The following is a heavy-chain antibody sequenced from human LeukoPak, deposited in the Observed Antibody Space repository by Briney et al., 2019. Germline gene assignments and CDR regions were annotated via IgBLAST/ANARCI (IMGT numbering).Heavy chain of an antibody. V-gene: IGHV3-11*06. J-gene: IGHJ4*02. Sequence: GGSLRLSCAASGFTFSSYEMNWIRQAPGKGLEWVSYISSSSSYTNYADSVKGRFTISRDNAKNSLYLQMNSLRAEDTAVYYCARGPSYSSGWPYYFDYWGQGTLVTVSS. D-gene: IGHD6-19*01. CDR2: ISSSSSYT. CDR1: GFTFSSYE. CDR3: ARGPSYSSGWPYYFDY.